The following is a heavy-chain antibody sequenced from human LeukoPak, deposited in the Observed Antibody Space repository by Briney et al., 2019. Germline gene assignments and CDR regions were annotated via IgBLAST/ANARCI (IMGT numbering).Heavy chain of an antibody. V-gene: IGHV3-21*01. CDR2: ISSSSSYI. J-gene: IGHJ4*02. Sequence: RGSLRLSCAASGFTFSSYGMHWVRQAPGKGLEWVSFISSSSSYIYYADSVKGRFTISRDNAKNSLYLQMNSLRAEDTAVYYCARIGDSSGYYPIDYWGQGTLVTVSS. CDR1: GFTFSSYG. CDR3: ARIGDSSGYYPIDY. D-gene: IGHD3-22*01.